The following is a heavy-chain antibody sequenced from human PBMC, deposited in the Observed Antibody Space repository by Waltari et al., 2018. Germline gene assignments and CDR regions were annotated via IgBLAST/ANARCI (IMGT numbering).Heavy chain of an antibody. CDR3: ASGAMGDSSGYYFDY. J-gene: IGHJ4*02. CDR2: SIPILGIA. Sequence: QVQLVQSGAEVKKPGSSVKVSCKASGGTFSSYTISWVRQAPGQGLEWMGRSIPILGIANYAQKVQGRVTITADKSTSTAYMELSSLRSEDTAVYYCASGAMGDSSGYYFDYWGQGTLVTVSS. D-gene: IGHD3-22*01. V-gene: IGHV1-69*02. CDR1: GGTFSSYT.